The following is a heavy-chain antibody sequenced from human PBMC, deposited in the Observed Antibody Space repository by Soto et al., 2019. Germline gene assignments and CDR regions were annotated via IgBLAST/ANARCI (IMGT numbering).Heavy chain of an antibody. J-gene: IGHJ4*02. Sequence: SETLSLTCTVSGGSISSSSYFWGWIRQPPGKGLEWIGYIYYSGSTNYNPSLKSRVTISVDTSKNQFSLKLSSVTAADTAVYYCARSGIELLSNFDYWGQGTLVTVSS. V-gene: IGHV4-61*05. CDR2: IYYSGST. CDR3: ARSGIELLSNFDY. CDR1: GGSISSSSYF. D-gene: IGHD3-10*01.